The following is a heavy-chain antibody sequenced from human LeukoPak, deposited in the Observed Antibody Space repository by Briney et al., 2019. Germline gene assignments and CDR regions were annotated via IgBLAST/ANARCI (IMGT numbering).Heavy chain of an antibody. CDR2: MNPNSGNT. J-gene: IGHJ4*02. CDR1: GYTFTSYD. V-gene: IGHV1-8*01. CDR3: ARGPHTLRFLEWNHEGLDY. D-gene: IGHD3-3*01. Sequence: ASVKVSCKASGYTFTSYDINWVRQATGQGLEWVGWMNPNSGNTGYAQKFQGRVTMTRNTSISTAYMELSSLRSEDTAVYCCARGPHTLRFLEWNHEGLDYWGQGTLVTVSS.